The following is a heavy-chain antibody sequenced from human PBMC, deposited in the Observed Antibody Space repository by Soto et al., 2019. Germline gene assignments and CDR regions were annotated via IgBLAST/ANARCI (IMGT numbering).Heavy chain of an antibody. J-gene: IGHJ4*02. CDR3: ARDYYKYYDSSGYYRSPAY. CDR2: ISYDGSDK. CDR1: GFTFSSYA. Sequence: QVQLVESGGGVVQPGRFLRLSCAASGFTFSSYAMHWVRQAPGKGLEWVALISYDGSDKDYADSVKGRFTISRDNSRNTLFLQMNSLRAEDTAVYYCARDYYKYYDSSGYYRSPAYWGQGTLVTVSS. V-gene: IGHV3-30-3*01. D-gene: IGHD3-22*01.